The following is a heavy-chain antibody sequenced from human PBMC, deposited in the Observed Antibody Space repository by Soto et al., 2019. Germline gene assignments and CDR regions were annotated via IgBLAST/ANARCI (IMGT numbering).Heavy chain of an antibody. CDR2: LYATGTS. V-gene: IGHV4-4*07. Sequence: WETLSRTWGVSGGAMSKFYWIWIRKTAGKGLEWMGRLYATGTSDYNPSLRSRIAMSVDISKKTFSLRLSSVTAADTGVYYCVRDGSKTLRDCFDPWGQGILVNVSA. D-gene: IGHD4-17*01. CDR1: GGAMSKFY. CDR3: VRDGSKTLRDCFDP. J-gene: IGHJ5*02.